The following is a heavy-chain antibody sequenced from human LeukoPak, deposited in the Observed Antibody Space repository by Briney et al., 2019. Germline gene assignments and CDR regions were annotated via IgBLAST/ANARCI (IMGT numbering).Heavy chain of an antibody. J-gene: IGHJ5*02. CDR1: GYSFTSYW. CDR3: ACRDLTSTWSFP. Sequence: ESLKISCQGFGYSFTSYWIGWVRQMPGKGMEWMGVIYPGDSRIRYNPSFQGQVTISVDKSISTAYLQWVSLKASDTAMYYCACRDLTSTWSFPWGQGTLVTVSS. V-gene: IGHV5-51*01. CDR2: IYPGDSRI. D-gene: IGHD6-13*01.